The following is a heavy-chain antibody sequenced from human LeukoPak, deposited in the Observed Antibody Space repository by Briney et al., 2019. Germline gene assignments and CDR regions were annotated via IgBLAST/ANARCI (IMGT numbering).Heavy chain of an antibody. D-gene: IGHD3-22*01. CDR2: IYSGDNP. Sequence: RGGSERLSCAASGFAVSSNYTSWVRQAPGKGLEWVSVIYSGDNPYYSDSVKGRFTISRDNSKNTLYLQMNSLRAEDTAVYYCARGSSYSPEDYWGQGTMVTVSS. V-gene: IGHV3-66*01. CDR3: ARGSSYSPEDY. CDR1: GFAVSSNY. J-gene: IGHJ4*02.